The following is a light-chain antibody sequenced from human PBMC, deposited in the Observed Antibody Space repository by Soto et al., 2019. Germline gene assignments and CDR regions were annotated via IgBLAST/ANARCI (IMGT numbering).Light chain of an antibody. J-gene: IGKJ2*01. CDR3: QQYNNWPPMYT. CDR2: GAS. Sequence: EIVMTQSPATLSMSPGERATLSCRASQSISNRLAWYQQRPGQAPRLLIYGASTRATGIPARFSGSGSGTEFTLTITSVQSEDFAVYYCQQYNNWPPMYTFGQGTKLEIK. V-gene: IGKV3-15*01. CDR1: QSISNR.